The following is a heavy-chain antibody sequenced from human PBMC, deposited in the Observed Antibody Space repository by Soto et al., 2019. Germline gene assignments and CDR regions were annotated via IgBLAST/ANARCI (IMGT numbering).Heavy chain of an antibody. CDR2: IYYSGST. CDR1: GGSVSSGTYF. V-gene: IGHV4-61*01. J-gene: IGHJ6*03. Sequence: SETLSLTCTVSGGSVSSGTYFWSWIRQSPGKGLEWIAYIYYSGSTNYNPSLQRRSTISVDTSKSQVSLTLTYVTAADAAVYYCARSPNSYYDGVKVWGKGPTVT. D-gene: IGHD3-22*01. CDR3: ARSPNSYYDGVKV.